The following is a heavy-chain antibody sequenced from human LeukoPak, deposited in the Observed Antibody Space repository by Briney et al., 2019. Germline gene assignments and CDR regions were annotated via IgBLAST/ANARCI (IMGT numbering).Heavy chain of an antibody. CDR1: GGSISSYY. CDR2: IYYSGST. Sequence: PSETLSLTCTVSGGSISSYYWSWLRQPPGKGLEWIGYIYYSGSTNYNPSLKSRVTISVDTSKNQFSLKLSSVTAADTAVYYCARLRATYYYDSSGYYSRPFFYDYWGQGTLVTVSS. D-gene: IGHD3-22*01. CDR3: ARLRATYYYDSSGYYSRPFFYDY. V-gene: IGHV4-59*01. J-gene: IGHJ4*02.